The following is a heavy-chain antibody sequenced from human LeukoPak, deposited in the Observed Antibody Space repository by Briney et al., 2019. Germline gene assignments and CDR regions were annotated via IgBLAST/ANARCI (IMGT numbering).Heavy chain of an antibody. CDR3: ARGPGRYFDWLLPSDY. J-gene: IGHJ4*02. CDR1: GYTFIGHY. V-gene: IGHV1-2*02. Sequence: ASVKVSCKTSGYTFIGHYMHWVRQAPGQGLEWMGWINPNSGGTNYAQKFQGRVTMTRDTSISTAYMELSRLRSDDTAVYYCARGPGRYFDWLLPSDYWGQGTLVTVSS. D-gene: IGHD3-9*01. CDR2: INPNSGGT.